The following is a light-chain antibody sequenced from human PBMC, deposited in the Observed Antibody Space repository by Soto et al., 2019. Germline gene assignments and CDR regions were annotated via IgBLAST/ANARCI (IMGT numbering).Light chain of an antibody. V-gene: IGKV3-20*01. J-gene: IGKJ3*01. CDR3: HQYGGSPFT. Sequence: EIVLTQSPGTLSLSPGERATLSCRASQSVSSNYLGWYLLKPGQAPRLLIYGASSRATGIPDRFSGSGSGTDFTLTISRLEPEDFAVYYCHQYGGSPFTFGPGTKVDIK. CDR1: QSVSSNY. CDR2: GAS.